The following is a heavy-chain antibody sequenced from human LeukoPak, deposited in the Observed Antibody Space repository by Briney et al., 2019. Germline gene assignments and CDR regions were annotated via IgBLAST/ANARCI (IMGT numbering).Heavy chain of an antibody. CDR3: ARDRCSGGSCYSGYYGMDV. J-gene: IGHJ6*02. CDR1: GYTFTGYY. Sequence: GASVKVSCQASGYTFTGYYMHWVRQAPGQGLAWMGWINPNSGGTHYAQKLQGRVTMSRDTAISTAYMELSRLRSDDTAVYYCARDRCSGGSCYSGYYGMDVWGQGTTVTVSS. D-gene: IGHD2-15*01. CDR2: INPNSGGT. V-gene: IGHV1-2*02.